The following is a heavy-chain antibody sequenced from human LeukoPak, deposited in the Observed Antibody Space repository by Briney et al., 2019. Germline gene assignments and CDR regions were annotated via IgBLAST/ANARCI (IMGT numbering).Heavy chain of an antibody. CDR3: ARVRTTGSYYGMDV. V-gene: IGHV3-7*01. Sequence: GRSLRLSCAASGVTFSSYGMHWVRQAPGRGLEWVANIKEDESEKYYVDSVKGRFTISRDNAQNSLNLQMNSLRVEDTAMYYCARVRTTGSYYGMDVWGQGITVTVSS. CDR2: IKEDESEK. CDR1: GVTFSSYG. J-gene: IGHJ6*02. D-gene: IGHD3-10*01.